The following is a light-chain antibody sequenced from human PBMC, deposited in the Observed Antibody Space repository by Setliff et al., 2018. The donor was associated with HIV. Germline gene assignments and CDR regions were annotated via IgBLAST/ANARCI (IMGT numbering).Light chain of an antibody. Sequence: QSALTQPASVSGSPGQSITISCTGSSSDIGTYHYVSWYQQHPGKAPKLLICDVDNRPSGASNRFSGSKSGNTASLTISGLQTADEADYYCSSYTTSSTYVFGPGTKVTVL. CDR3: SSYTTSSTYV. J-gene: IGLJ1*01. CDR2: DVD. CDR1: SSDIGTYHY. V-gene: IGLV2-14*03.